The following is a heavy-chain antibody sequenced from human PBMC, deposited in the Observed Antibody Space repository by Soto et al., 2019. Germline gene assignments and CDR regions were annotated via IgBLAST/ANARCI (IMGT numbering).Heavy chain of an antibody. CDR2: FDPEDGES. V-gene: IGHV1-24*01. D-gene: IGHD5-12*01. CDR3: ATDGATPDYYHYGMDV. CDR1: GYTNTELS. J-gene: IGHJ6*02. Sequence: ASVKVSCKVSGYTNTELSIHWVRQANGKGLEWMGSFDPEDGESSYAQKFQGRVTMTEDTSTDTAYMALSSLRSEDTAVYYCATDGATPDYYHYGMDVWGQGSTVTVSS.